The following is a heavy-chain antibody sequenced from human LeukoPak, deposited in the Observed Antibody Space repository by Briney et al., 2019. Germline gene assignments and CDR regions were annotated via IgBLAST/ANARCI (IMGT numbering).Heavy chain of an antibody. CDR3: AKGLGGSNGLDY. CDR1: GFTFSSDA. D-gene: IGHD1-26*01. V-gene: IGHV3-23*01. J-gene: IGHJ4*02. CDR2: ISCSGGST. Sequence: GGSLRLSCAASGFTFSSDAMSWVRQAPGKGLEWVSAISCSGGSTYYAASVKSRVTISRDKSKNTLDLQMNSLRAEDTAVYYCAKGLGGSNGLDYWGQGTLVTVSS.